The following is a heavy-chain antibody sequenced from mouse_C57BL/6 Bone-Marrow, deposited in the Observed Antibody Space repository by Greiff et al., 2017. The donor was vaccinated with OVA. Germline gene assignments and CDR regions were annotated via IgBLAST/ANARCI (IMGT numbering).Heavy chain of an antibody. J-gene: IGHJ2*01. CDR2: IYPGNSDT. Sequence: VQLQQSGTVLARPGASVKMSCKTSGYTFTSYWMHWVKQRPGQGLEWIGAIYPGNSDTSYNQKFKGKANLTAVPSSSTAYMELSSLTNEDSAVYYYTGIYYGYYGYWGQGTTLTVSS. CDR3: TGIYYGYYGY. CDR1: GYTFTSYW. V-gene: IGHV1-5*01. D-gene: IGHD2-1*01.